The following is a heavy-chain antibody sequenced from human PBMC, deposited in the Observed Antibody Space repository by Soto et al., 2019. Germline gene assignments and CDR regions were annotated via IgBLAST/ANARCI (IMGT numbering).Heavy chain of an antibody. J-gene: IGHJ6*02. CDR2: IYWNEDK. D-gene: IGHD1-1*01. V-gene: IGHV2-5*01. CDR3: AHYESSKWYKGHYYYYGMDV. Sequence: SGPTLVNPTQTLTLTCTFSGFSLSTSGVGVAWIRQPPGKAPEWLALIYWNEDKRYSPSLKSRLSITKDTPKNQVVLTMANMDPVDTATYYCAHYESSKWYKGHYYYYGMDVWGQGTTVTVSS. CDR1: GFSLSTSGVG.